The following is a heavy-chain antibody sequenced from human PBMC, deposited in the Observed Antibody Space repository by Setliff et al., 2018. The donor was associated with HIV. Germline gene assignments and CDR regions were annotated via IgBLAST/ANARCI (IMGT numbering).Heavy chain of an antibody. CDR1: GYSISSGYY. Sequence: SETLSLTCAVSGYSISSGYYWGWIRQPPGKGLEWIGTIYHSGSTYYNPSLKSRVTISVDTSKNQFSLKLSPVTAADTAVYYCARRWSYYYDLFDYWGQGTLVTVSS. CDR2: IYHSGST. J-gene: IGHJ4*02. CDR3: ARRWSYYYDLFDY. D-gene: IGHD3-22*01. V-gene: IGHV4-38-2*01.